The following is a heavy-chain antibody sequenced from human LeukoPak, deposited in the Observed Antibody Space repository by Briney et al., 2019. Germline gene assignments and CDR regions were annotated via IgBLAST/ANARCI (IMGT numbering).Heavy chain of an antibody. CDR3: ARDLAGVTSLPLGKSKNWFDP. CDR1: GGSISSSSYY. J-gene: IGHJ5*02. V-gene: IGHV4-39*07. CDR2: IYYSGST. D-gene: IGHD2-8*01. Sequence: SETLSLTCTVSGGSISSSSYYWGWIRQPPGKGLEWIGSIYYSGSTYYNPSLKSRVTISVDTSKNQFSLKLSSVTAADTAVYYCARDLAGVTSLPLGKSKNWFDPWGQGTLVTVSS.